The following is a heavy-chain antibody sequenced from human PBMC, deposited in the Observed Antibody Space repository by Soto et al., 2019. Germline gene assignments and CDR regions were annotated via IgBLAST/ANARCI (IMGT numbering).Heavy chain of an antibody. D-gene: IGHD6-13*01. Sequence: QVQLVESGGGVVQPGRSLRLSCTASGFTFSSYGMHWVRQAPGKRLEWVAVISYDGSNKYYADSVKGRVTISRDNSKNTLYLQMNSLRAEDSAVYYGAKEVGCGSVWCVEEYYGMDVWGQGTTVTVSS. V-gene: IGHV3-30*18. CDR1: GFTFSSYG. J-gene: IGHJ6*02. CDR3: AKEVGCGSVWCVEEYYGMDV. CDR2: ISYDGSNK.